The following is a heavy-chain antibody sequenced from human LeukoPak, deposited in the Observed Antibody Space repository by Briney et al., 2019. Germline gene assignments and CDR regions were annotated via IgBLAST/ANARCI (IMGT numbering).Heavy chain of an antibody. Sequence: GGSLRLSCAASGFTFSSYGMHWVRQAPGKGLEWVAVISYDGSNKYYADSVKGRFTISRDNSKNTLYLQMNSLRAEDTAVYYCASAVAGLYDYWGQGTLVTVSS. CDR2: ISYDGSNK. D-gene: IGHD6-19*01. CDR1: GFTFSSYG. V-gene: IGHV3-30*03. J-gene: IGHJ4*02. CDR3: ASAVAGLYDY.